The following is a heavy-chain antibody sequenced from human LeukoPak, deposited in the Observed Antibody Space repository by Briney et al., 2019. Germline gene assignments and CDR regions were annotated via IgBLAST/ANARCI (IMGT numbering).Heavy chain of an antibody. Sequence: GGSLRLSCAASGFTFSSYSMNWVRQAPGKGLEWVSYISSSSSTIYYADFVKGRFTISRDNAKNSLYLQMNSLRAEDTAVYYCARGTGYSSSWYSPHFDYWGQGTLVTVSS. CDR3: ARGTGYSSSWYSPHFDY. V-gene: IGHV3-48*01. J-gene: IGHJ4*02. CDR1: GFTFSSYS. CDR2: ISSSSSTI. D-gene: IGHD6-13*01.